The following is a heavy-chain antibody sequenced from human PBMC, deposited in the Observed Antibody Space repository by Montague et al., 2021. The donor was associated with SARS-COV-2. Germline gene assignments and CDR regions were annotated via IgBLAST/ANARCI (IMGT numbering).Heavy chain of an antibody. CDR3: ARGGGYYNYGLDV. D-gene: IGHD3-22*01. J-gene: IGHJ6*02. CDR1: GGSISNYY. CDR2: IYYSGGT. V-gene: IGHV4-59*01. Sequence: SETLSLTCTVSGGSISNYYWSRIRQPPGRGLEWIGYIYYSGGTDYSPSLKSRVTISLDTSKNQFSLKVTSVTAADTAVYYCARGGGYYNYGLDVWGPGTTVTVSS.